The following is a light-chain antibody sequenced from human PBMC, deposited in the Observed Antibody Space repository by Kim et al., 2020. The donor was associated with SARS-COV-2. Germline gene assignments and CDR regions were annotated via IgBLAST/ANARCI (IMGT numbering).Light chain of an antibody. V-gene: IGLV2-14*03. J-gene: IGLJ3*02. Sequence: GQSITIACTGTSSDVGGYNYVSWYQQHPGKAPKLMIYDVSNRPSGFSNRFSGSKSGNTASLTISGLQAEDEADYYCSSYTSSSTGVFGGGTKLTVL. CDR3: SSYTSSSTGV. CDR1: SSDVGGYNY. CDR2: DVS.